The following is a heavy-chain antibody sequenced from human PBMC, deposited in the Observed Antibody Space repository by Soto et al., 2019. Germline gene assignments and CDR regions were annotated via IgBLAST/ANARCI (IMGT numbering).Heavy chain of an antibody. J-gene: IGHJ5*02. D-gene: IGHD3-22*01. CDR1: GYTFTSYY. CDR3: ARAYYYDSSGPNWFDP. CDR2: INPSGGST. Sequence: EASVKVSCTASGYTFTSYYMHWVRQAPGQGLEWMGIINPSGGSTSYAQKFQGRVTMTRDTSTSTVYMELSSLRSEDTAVYYCARAYYYDSSGPNWFDPWGQGTLVTVSS. V-gene: IGHV1-46*01.